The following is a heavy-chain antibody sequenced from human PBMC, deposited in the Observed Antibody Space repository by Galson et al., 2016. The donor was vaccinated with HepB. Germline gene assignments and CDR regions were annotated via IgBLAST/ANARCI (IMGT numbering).Heavy chain of an antibody. D-gene: IGHD5-18*01. CDR1: RFTFSNYA. CDR2: FSYDGTNK. J-gene: IGHJ3*01. Sequence: SLRLSCAASRFTFSNYAMHWVRQAPGKGLEWVAMFSYDGTNKYYGDSVKGRFTISRDNSKNTLYLQMNSLRAEDTAVYYCARDVHTGMIGSGWAFDLWGQGTRVTVSS. V-gene: IGHV3-30*04. CDR3: ARDVHTGMIGSGWAFDL.